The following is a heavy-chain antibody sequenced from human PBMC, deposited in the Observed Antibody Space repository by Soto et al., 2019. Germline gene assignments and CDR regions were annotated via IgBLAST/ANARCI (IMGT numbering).Heavy chain of an antibody. V-gene: IGHV3-11*06. Sequence: QVQLVESGGGLVKPGGTLRLSCTGSGFTFSDYYMTWIRQAPGKGLEWVSYISYGSSYTKYADSVKGRFTISRDNAKNSLFLQMNNLRTEDTAIYYSARDPNNSSSWWLDPWGRGALVTVSS. CDR1: GFTFSDYY. CDR2: ISYGSSYT. D-gene: IGHD3-22*01. J-gene: IGHJ5*02. CDR3: ARDPNNSSSWWLDP.